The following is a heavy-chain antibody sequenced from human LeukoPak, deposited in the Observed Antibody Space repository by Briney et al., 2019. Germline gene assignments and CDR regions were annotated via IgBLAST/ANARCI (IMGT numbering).Heavy chain of an antibody. CDR1: GGTFSSYA. V-gene: IGHV1-69*13. J-gene: IGHJ4*02. D-gene: IGHD3-3*01. CDR3: ARDSITIFGVEKGYFDY. Sequence: SVKVSCKASGGTFSSYAISWVRQAPGRGLEWMGGIIPIFGTANYAQKFQGRVTITADESTSTAYMELSSLRSEDTAVYYCARDSITIFGVEKGYFDYWGQGTLVTVSS. CDR2: IIPIFGTA.